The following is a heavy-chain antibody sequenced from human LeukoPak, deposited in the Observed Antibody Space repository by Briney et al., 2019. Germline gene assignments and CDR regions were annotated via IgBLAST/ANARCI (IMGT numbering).Heavy chain of an antibody. CDR1: GGSFRGYY. Sequence: SETLSLTCAVYGGSFRGYYWSWIRQPPGKGLEWIGEINHSGSTNYNPSLKSRVTISVDTSKNQFSLKLSSVTAADTAVYYCARAYYYDSSGPLDYWGQGTLVTVSS. CDR2: INHSGST. V-gene: IGHV4-34*01. D-gene: IGHD3-22*01. J-gene: IGHJ4*02. CDR3: ARAYYYDSSGPLDY.